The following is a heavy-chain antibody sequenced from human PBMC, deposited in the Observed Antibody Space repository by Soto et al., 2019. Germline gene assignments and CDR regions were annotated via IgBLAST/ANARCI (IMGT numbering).Heavy chain of an antibody. CDR2: INPNGGIT. Sequence: QVQLVQSGAEVKKPGASVWVSCKASGYTFTHYYIHWVRQAPGQGLEWMGIINPNGGITTYAQKFRAGFSMTRDTSTSTVYLELSSLRSEDSAVYYCATSVNSAMAFDYWGQGTLVTVSS. D-gene: IGHD5-18*01. V-gene: IGHV1-46*01. J-gene: IGHJ4*02. CDR3: ATSVNSAMAFDY. CDR1: GYTFTHYY.